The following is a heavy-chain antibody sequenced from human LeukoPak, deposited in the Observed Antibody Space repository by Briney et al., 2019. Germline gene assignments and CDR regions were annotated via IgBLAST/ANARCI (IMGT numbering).Heavy chain of an antibody. V-gene: IGHV3-48*01. J-gene: IGHJ4*02. Sequence: GGSLRLSCAASGFTFSNYEMNWVRQAPGKGLEWVSYISGSSSSIYYADSVKGRLTISRDNAKNSLYLQMNSLRAEDTAVYYCASGRGYWGQGTLVTVSS. CDR3: ASGRGY. CDR2: ISGSSSSI. CDR1: GFTFSNYE. D-gene: IGHD2-15*01.